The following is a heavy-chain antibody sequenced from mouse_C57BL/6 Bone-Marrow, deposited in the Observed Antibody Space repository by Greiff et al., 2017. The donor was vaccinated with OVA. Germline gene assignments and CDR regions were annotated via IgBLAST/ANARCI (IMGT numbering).Heavy chain of an antibody. Sequence: VKLMESGAELARPGASVKLSCKASGYTFTSYGISWVKQRTGQGLEWIGEIYPRSGNTYYNEKFKGKATLTADKSSSTAYMELRSLTSEDSAVYFCARRVMITTRLYYFDYWGQGTTLTVSS. J-gene: IGHJ2*01. CDR1: GYTFTSYG. CDR3: ARRVMITTRLYYFDY. D-gene: IGHD2-4*01. V-gene: IGHV1-81*01. CDR2: IYPRSGNT.